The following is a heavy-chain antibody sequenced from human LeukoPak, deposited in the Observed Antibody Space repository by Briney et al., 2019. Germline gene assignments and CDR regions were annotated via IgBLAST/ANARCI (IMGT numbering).Heavy chain of an antibody. D-gene: IGHD1-14*01. J-gene: IGHJ6*03. CDR1: GYTFTSYG. Sequence: ASVKVSCKASGYTFTSYGISWVRQAPGQGLEWMGWISAYNGNTNYAQKLQGRVTMTTDTSTSTAYMELRSLRSDDTAVYYCARAKSRNYHYYMDVWGKGTTVTVSS. CDR2: ISAYNGNT. V-gene: IGHV1-18*01. CDR3: ARAKSRNYHYYMDV.